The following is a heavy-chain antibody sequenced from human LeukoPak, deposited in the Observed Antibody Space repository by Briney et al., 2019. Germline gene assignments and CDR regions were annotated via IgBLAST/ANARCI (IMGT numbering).Heavy chain of an antibody. D-gene: IGHD3-22*01. Sequence: GGSLRLSCAASGFTFSSYGMHWVRQAPGKGLEWVANIKQDGSEKYYVDSVKGRFTISRDNAKNSLYLQMNSLRVEDTAVYYCARDRYYYDRSGYYVNYFDYWGQGTLVTVSS. CDR1: GFTFSSYG. CDR2: IKQDGSEK. CDR3: ARDRYYYDRSGYYVNYFDY. J-gene: IGHJ4*02. V-gene: IGHV3-7*01.